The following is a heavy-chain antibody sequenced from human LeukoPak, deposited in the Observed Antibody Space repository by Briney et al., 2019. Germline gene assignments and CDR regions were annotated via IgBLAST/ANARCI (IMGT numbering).Heavy chain of an antibody. CDR3: TRRVAITGTPKAYFDY. D-gene: IGHD1-20*01. CDR1: GGSISGYY. J-gene: IGHJ4*02. CDR2: VYYSENT. Sequence: SETLSLTCSVSGGSISGYYWSWIRQPPGKELEWIGYVYYSENTKYNPSLESRVTISLDTSKNQFSLRLISVTTADTAVYFCTRRVAITGTPKAYFDYWGQGILVTVSS. V-gene: IGHV4-59*08.